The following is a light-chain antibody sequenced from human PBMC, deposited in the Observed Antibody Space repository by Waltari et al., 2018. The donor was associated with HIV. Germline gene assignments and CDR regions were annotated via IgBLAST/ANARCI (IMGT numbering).Light chain of an antibody. CDR3: SSYASGDTLVM. CDR1: ITDLGTYNH. V-gene: IGLV2-14*03. CDR2: AVN. J-gene: IGLJ3*02. Sequence: QSALTQPASVSGSPGQSITISCTGTITDLGTYNHVSWYQHHAGRAPKLLIYAVNNRPSGVSTRFSASKSGNTASLTISGLQSDDEADYYCSSYASGDTLVMFGGGTKVTVL.